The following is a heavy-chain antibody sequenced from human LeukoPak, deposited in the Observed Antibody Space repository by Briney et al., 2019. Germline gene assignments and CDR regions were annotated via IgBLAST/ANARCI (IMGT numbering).Heavy chain of an antibody. D-gene: IGHD2-21*02. CDR2: INPSGGST. CDR1: GYTLTELS. Sequence: ASVKVSCKVSGYTLTELSMHWVRQAPGQGLEWMGIINPSGGSTSYAQKFQGRVTMTRDTSTSTVYMELSSLRSEDTAVYYCARVSTVTGIDYWGQGTLVTVSS. CDR3: ARVSTVTGIDY. V-gene: IGHV1-46*01. J-gene: IGHJ4*02.